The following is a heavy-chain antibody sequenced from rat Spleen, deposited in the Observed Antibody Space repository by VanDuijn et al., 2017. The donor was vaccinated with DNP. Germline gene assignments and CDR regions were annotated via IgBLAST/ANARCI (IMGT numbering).Heavy chain of an antibody. CDR3: TELPSYYEAWFAY. CDR1: GFTFTDYS. CDR2: ISTTGTKT. D-gene: IGHD1-4*01. V-gene: IGHV5-7*01. J-gene: IGHJ3*01. Sequence: EAQLVESGGGLVQPGRSLKLSCEASGFTFTDYSMAWVRQAPKKGLEWVAIISTTGTKTDYRDSVKGRFTVSRDNARGILYLQMNSLTSEDTATYYCTELPSYYEAWFAYWGQGALVTVSS.